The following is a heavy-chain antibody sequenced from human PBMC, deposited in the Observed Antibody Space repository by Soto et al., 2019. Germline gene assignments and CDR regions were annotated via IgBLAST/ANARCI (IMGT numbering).Heavy chain of an antibody. CDR2: INHSGST. Sequence: SETLSLTCAVYGGSFSGYYWTWIRQPPGTGLEWIGEINHSGSTNYNPSLKSRVTISVDTSKNQFSLKLTSVTAADTAVYYCAREKITALFAYWGKGTLVPVPP. CDR3: AREKITALFAY. D-gene: IGHD3-16*01. J-gene: IGHJ4*02. CDR1: GGSFSGYY. V-gene: IGHV4-34*01.